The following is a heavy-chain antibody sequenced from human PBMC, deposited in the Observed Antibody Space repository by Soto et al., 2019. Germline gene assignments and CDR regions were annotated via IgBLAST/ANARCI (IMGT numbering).Heavy chain of an antibody. Sequence: EVQLVESGGGLVKPGGSLRLSCAASGFTISNAWMSWVRQAPGKGLEWVGRIKSKTDGGTTDYAAPVKGRFTISRDDSKNTLYLQMNSLKTEDTAVYYCTTVDSGYDFNYYYYYMDVWGKGTTVTVSS. J-gene: IGHJ6*03. CDR2: IKSKTDGGTT. D-gene: IGHD5-12*01. V-gene: IGHV3-15*01. CDR1: GFTISNAW. CDR3: TTVDSGYDFNYYYYYMDV.